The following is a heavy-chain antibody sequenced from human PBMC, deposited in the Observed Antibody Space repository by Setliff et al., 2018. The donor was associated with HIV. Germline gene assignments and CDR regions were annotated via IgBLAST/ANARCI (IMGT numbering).Heavy chain of an antibody. Sequence: PSETLSLTCTVSGGSISSTNSFWGWIRQPPGKGLEWLGTIYYHGSTYYNPSLKSRVTISIDTSKNQFSLQLTSVTAADTAVYYCVNPSGALGDFDSWGQGTLVTVSS. CDR1: GGSISSTNSF. CDR3: VNPSGALGDFDS. CDR2: IYYHGST. D-gene: IGHD3-16*01. J-gene: IGHJ4*02. V-gene: IGHV4-39*01.